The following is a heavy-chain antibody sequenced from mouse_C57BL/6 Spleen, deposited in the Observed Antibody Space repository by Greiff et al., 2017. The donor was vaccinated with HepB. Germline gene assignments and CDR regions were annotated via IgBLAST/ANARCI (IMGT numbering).Heavy chain of an antibody. J-gene: IGHJ4*01. CDR1: GYSITSGYY. Sequence: EVKLVESGPGLVKPSQSLSLTCSVTGYSITSGYYWNWIRQFPGNKLEWMGYISYDGSNNYNPSLKNRISITRDTSKNQFFLKLNSVTTEDTATYYCATSFYYYGSSYENYAMDYWGQGTSVTVSS. CDR3: ATSFYYYGSSYENYAMDY. CDR2: ISYDGSN. D-gene: IGHD1-1*01. V-gene: IGHV3-6*01.